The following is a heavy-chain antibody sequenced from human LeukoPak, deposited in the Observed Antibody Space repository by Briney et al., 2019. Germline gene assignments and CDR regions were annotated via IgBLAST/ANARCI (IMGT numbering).Heavy chain of an antibody. CDR2: IYYTGAT. J-gene: IGHJ3*02. CDR1: RGSISTYY. Sequence: SETLSLTCTVSRGSISTYYWNWIRQPPGKGLEWIGYIYYTGATDYNPSLKSRVTMSVDAPKNQFSLKLTSVTTADTAVYYCAREGHYYASGSGAFDIWGQGTAITVSS. D-gene: IGHD3-10*01. CDR3: AREGHYYASGSGAFDI. V-gene: IGHV4-59*01.